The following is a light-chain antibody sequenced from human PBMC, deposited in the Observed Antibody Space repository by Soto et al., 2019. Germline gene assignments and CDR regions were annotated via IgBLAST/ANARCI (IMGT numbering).Light chain of an antibody. J-gene: IGKJ4*01. CDR2: GTS. Sequence: DIQLTQSPSFLSASVGDRVTITCRASQGISNYLAWYQQKPGNAPKLLIYGTSTLQSEVPSRFSGSGSGTEFSLTISSLQPEDFATYVCQQLKTYPRTLGGWTRVEIK. V-gene: IGKV1-9*01. CDR1: QGISNY. CDR3: QQLKTYPRT.